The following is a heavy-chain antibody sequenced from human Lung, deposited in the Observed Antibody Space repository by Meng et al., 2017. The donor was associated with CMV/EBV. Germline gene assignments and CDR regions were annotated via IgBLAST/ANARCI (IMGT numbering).Heavy chain of an antibody. D-gene: IGHD3-10*01. CDR1: GGSISSYY. CDR2: SGST. V-gene: IGHV4-59*01. CDR3: ARGGRVSDA. Sequence: SXTLSLTCRVSGGSISSYYWRWIRKPPGKGLEWIGYSGSTNYNPSLQSRVTISVDTSKNQFSLKLNSVTAADTAVYYCARGGRVSDAWGQGTVVNCSS. J-gene: IGHJ5*02.